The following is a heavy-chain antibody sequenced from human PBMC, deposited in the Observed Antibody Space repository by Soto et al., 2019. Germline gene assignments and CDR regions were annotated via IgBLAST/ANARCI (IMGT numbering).Heavy chain of an antibody. CDR1: GGSLSSGPYS. V-gene: IGHV4-39*01. CDR2: FSYSGST. D-gene: IGHD2-2*01. Sequence: SETLSLTCTVSGGSLSSGPYSWGWIRQPPEKGLEWIGTFSYSGSTYYNPSLESRVTISVDTSKNQSSLKVSSVTAADTAMYYCARLGGYCSTTTCHGYYAMDVWGQGTTVTVSS. CDR3: ARLGGYCSTTTCHGYYAMDV. J-gene: IGHJ6*02.